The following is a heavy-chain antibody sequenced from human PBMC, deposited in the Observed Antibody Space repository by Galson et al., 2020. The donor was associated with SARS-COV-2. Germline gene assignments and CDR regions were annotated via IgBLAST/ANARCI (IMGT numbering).Heavy chain of an antibody. Sequence: ETSEPLPLTCPASGVPLSSYYWRWVRQPAGKGLEWIGRISASGSTKYNPSIKSRVTMAVDTSKNQFSLKLSSVTAADTAVYYCARDIKDYDFWGSAPCEPWRQATLGAVSS. V-gene: IGHV4-4*07. J-gene: IGHJ5*02. CDR2: ISASGST. CDR3: ARDIKDYDFWGSAPCEP. CDR1: GVPLSSYY. D-gene: IGHD3-3*01.